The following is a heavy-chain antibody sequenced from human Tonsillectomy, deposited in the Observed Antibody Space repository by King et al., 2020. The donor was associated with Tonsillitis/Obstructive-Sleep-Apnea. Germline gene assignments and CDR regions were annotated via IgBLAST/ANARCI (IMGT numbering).Heavy chain of an antibody. CDR2: INAGNGNT. V-gene: IGHV1-3*01. CDR1: GYTFTSYA. CDR3: ARDLKNYYYYYMDV. J-gene: IGHJ6*03. Sequence: QLVQSGAEVKKPGASVKVSCKASGYTFTSYAMPWVRQAPGQRLEWMGWINAGNGNTKYSQKFQGRVTITRDTSASTAYMELSSLRAEDTAVYYCARDLKNYYYYYMDVWGKGTTVTVSS.